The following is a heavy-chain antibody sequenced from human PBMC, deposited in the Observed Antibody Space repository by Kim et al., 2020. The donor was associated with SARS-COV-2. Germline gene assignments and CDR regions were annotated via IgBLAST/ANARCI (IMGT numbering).Heavy chain of an antibody. D-gene: IGHD6-19*01. CDR2: IKQDGSEK. V-gene: IGHV3-7*03. CDR3: ARDRGGQDSSGWSAYYFDY. Sequence: GGSLRLSCAASGFTFSSYWMSWVRQAPGKGLEWVANIKQDGSEKYYVDSVKGRFTISRDNAKNSLYLQMNSLRAEDTAVYYCARDRGGQDSSGWSAYYFDYWGQGTLVTVSS. CDR1: GFTFSSYW. J-gene: IGHJ4*02.